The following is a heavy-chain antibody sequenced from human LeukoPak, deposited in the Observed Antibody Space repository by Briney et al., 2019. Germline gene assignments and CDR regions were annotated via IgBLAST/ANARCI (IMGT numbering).Heavy chain of an antibody. CDR2: INSVGSGT. Sequence: PGGPLRLSCAASGFTFSSHWMHWVRQAPGKGLVWVSRINSVGSGTDYADSVKGRFTISRDNARNTLYLQMNSLRAEDTAVYYCTSDTVDTTLGIDYWGQGTLVTVSP. V-gene: IGHV3-74*01. D-gene: IGHD5-18*01. CDR1: GFTFSSHW. CDR3: TSDTVDTTLGIDY. J-gene: IGHJ4*02.